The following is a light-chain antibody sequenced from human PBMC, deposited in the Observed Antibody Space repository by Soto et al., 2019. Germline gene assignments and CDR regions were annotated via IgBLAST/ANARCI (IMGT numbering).Light chain of an antibody. J-gene: IGKJ3*01. V-gene: IGKV3-11*01. Sequence: EIVLTQSPATLSLSPGERATLSCRASQSVSSYLAWYQQKPGQAPRLLIYDASNRATGIPARFSGSGSGTDFTLTNSSPEPEDFAGYYCQQRSKWPPFTFGPGTKVDIK. CDR1: QSVSSY. CDR2: DAS. CDR3: QQRSKWPPFT.